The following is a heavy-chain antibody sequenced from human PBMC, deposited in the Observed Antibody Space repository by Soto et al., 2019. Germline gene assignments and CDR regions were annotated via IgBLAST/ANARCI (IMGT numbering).Heavy chain of an antibody. Sequence: QVQLVQSGAEVKKPGSSVKVSCKATGGTFSTYTFSWVRQAPGQGLEWMGRIIPFRDIAYYAQKFQDRVTLTADKSTSMAYMEMSCLTSDDTAVSYCARDSPIYPHTHYSYWGQGTLVTVSS. J-gene: IGHJ4*02. CDR2: IIPFRDIA. V-gene: IGHV1-69*08. D-gene: IGHD2-2*02. CDR3: ARDSPIYPHTHYSY. CDR1: GGTFSTYT.